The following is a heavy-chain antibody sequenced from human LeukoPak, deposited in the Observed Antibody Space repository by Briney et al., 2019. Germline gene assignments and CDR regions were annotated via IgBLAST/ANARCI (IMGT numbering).Heavy chain of an antibody. CDR1: GGSISSGSYY. CDR3: ARAFDFWSGYPFDP. Sequence: SETLSLTCTVSGGSISSGSYYWSWIRQPAGKGLEWIGRIYTSGSTNYNPSLKSRVTISVGTSKNQFSLKLSSVTAADTAVYYCARAFDFWSGYPFDPWGQGTLVTVSS. CDR2: IYTSGST. J-gene: IGHJ5*02. D-gene: IGHD3-3*01. V-gene: IGHV4-61*02.